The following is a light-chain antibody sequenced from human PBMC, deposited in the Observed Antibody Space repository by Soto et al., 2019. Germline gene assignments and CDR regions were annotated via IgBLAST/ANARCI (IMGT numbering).Light chain of an antibody. CDR1: QSVLYSYNNKNY. V-gene: IGKV4-1*01. Sequence: DIVMTQSPDSPAVSLGERATINCKSSQSVLYSYNNKNYLAWYQQKPGQPPKLLIYWASTRESGVPDRFSGSGSGTDFTLTISTLQADDVAVYYGEEYYSTPRTFGQGTKVEIK. CDR3: EEYYSTPRT. J-gene: IGKJ1*01. CDR2: WAS.